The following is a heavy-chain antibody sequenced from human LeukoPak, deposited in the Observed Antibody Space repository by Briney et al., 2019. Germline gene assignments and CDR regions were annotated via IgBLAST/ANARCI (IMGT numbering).Heavy chain of an antibody. CDR1: GSSINNYY. J-gene: IGHJ4*02. CDR2: INYSGST. V-gene: IGHV4-59*01. D-gene: IGHD2-15*01. Sequence: NPSETLSLTCTVSGSSINNYYWSWIRQPPGKGLEWIGYINYSGSTNYNPSLKSRVTISVDTSKNQFSLKLSSVTAADTAVYYCAEASPSGGYLDYWGQGTLVTVSS. CDR3: AEASPSGGYLDY.